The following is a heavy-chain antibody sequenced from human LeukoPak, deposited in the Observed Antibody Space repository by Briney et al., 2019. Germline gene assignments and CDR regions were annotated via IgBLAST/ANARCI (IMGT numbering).Heavy chain of an antibody. Sequence: SETLSLTCSVSGDSVSRSDSYWDWIRQPPGKGLEWIGTIYYSGRTYYSPSLKSRVTMSLDPSNNQFSLSLRSVTAADTALYYCARRRYYDGSGYLEWGQGTLLSVSS. D-gene: IGHD3-22*01. J-gene: IGHJ1*01. CDR1: GDSVSRSDSY. V-gene: IGHV4-39*01. CDR3: ARRRYYDGSGYLE. CDR2: IYYSGRT.